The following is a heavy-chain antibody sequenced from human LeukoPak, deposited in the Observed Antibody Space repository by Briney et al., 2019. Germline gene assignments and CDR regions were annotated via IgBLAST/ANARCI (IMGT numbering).Heavy chain of an antibody. CDR3: ARGGQNYYDSSGYFD. V-gene: IGHV1-8*01. D-gene: IGHD3-22*01. CDR1: GYTFTSYD. J-gene: IGHJ4*02. Sequence: ASVKVSCKASGYTFTSYDINWVRQATGQGLEWMGWMNPNSGNTGYAQKFQGRVTMTRNTSISTAYMELSSLRSEDTAVYYYARGGQNYYDSSGYFDWGQGTPVTVSS. CDR2: MNPNSGNT.